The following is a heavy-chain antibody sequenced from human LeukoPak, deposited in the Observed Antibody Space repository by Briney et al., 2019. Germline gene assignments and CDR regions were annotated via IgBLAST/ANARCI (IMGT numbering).Heavy chain of an antibody. CDR1: GGSISSSSYY. CDR2: IYYSGST. J-gene: IGHJ4*02. CDR3: ARHGAEYDSSGYYYFDY. Sequence: SETLSLTCTVSGGSISSSSYYWGWIRQPPGKGLEGIVSIYYSGSTYYNPSLKSRVTISVDTSNNHFSLKLSSVTAADTAVYYCARHGAEYDSSGYYYFDYWGQGTLVTVSS. V-gene: IGHV4-39*01. D-gene: IGHD3-22*01.